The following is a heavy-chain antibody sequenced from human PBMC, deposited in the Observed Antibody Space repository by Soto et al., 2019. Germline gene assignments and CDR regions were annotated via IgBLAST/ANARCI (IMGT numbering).Heavy chain of an antibody. V-gene: IGHV5-51*01. CDR3: ASRALTCGRRNYIDF. J-gene: IGHJ4*02. CDR2: FDPVNSTA. CDR1: GYSFSTYW. D-gene: IGHD2-21*01. Sequence: GAELKISSEGLGYSFSTYWHGLVRPVPGKGLGWMGIFDPVNSTARYSPSFQGQVVISADKSVTIAYLQWSSLRAADTAAYYWASRALTCGRRNYIDFWGQGTLVTVSS.